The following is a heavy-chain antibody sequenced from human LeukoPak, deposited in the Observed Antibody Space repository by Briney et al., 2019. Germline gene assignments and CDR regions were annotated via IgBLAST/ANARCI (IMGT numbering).Heavy chain of an antibody. V-gene: IGHV3-30*04. CDR3: ARDWYHAIDY. CDR1: GFTFNNYA. J-gene: IGHJ4*02. D-gene: IGHD2-2*01. CDR2: ISYDGSNK. Sequence: GGSLRLSCAASGFTFNNYAMNWVRQAPGKGLEWVAVISYDGSNKYYADSVKGRFTISRDNSKNTVYVQMNSLRAEDTAVYYCARDWYHAIDYWGQGTLVTVSS.